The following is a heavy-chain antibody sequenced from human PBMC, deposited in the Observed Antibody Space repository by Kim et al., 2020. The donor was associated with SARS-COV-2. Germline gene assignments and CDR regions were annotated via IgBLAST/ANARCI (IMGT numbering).Heavy chain of an antibody. CDR3: ATDKTPLAYCGGDCKTPLDY. Sequence: ASVKVSCKASGYTFTSYGVHWVRQAPEQRLEWMGWINAGNGDTKYSQKFQGRVTITRDTSASTAYMELSSLRSEDTAVYYCATDKTPLAYCGGDCKTPLDYWGQGTLVTVSS. J-gene: IGHJ4*02. D-gene: IGHD2-21*01. CDR1: GYTFTSYG. CDR2: INAGNGDT. V-gene: IGHV1-3*01.